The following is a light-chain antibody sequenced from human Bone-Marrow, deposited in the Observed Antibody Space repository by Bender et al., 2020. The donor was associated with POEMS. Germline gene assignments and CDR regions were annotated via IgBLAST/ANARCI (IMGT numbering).Light chain of an antibody. CDR1: SSDFGNYNF. J-gene: IGLJ3*02. CDR3: QSYDTSLSGWV. V-gene: IGLV2-23*01. Sequence: QSALTQPASVSGSPGQSITVSCTGTSSDFGNYNFVSWYQQLPGTAPKLMIFEDNKRPSGVSYRFSGSKSGNTASLTISGLQAEDEADYYCQSYDTSLSGWVFGGGTKLTVL. CDR2: EDN.